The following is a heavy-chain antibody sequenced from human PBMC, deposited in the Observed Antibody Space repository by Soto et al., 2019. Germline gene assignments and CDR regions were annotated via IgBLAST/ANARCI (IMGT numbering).Heavy chain of an antibody. D-gene: IGHD4-17*01. CDR2: IYYSGST. CDR1: GGSISSYY. Sequence: SETLSLTCTVSGGSISSYYWSWIRQPPGKGLEWIGYIYYSGSTNYNPSLKSRVTISVDTSKNQFSLKLSSVTAADTAVYYCARGIYGDYAGNDYWGQGTLVTVSS. J-gene: IGHJ4*02. CDR3: ARGIYGDYAGNDY. V-gene: IGHV4-59*01.